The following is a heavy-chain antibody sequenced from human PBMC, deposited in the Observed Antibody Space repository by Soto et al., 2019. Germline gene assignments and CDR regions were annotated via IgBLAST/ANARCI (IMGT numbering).Heavy chain of an antibody. J-gene: IGHJ4*02. Sequence: QVQLQESGPGLVKPSETLSLTCSVSGGSISDYQWNWIRQPPGKGLEWIGYIYYSGRTNYNPPLKSRVNISLDTSTKQFSLRMRSVTAADTAVYYCARMRGLGEISPYLDYWGQGTLVTVSS. CDR3: ARMRGLGEISPYLDY. V-gene: IGHV4-59*01. CDR1: GGSISDYQ. CDR2: IYYSGRT. D-gene: IGHD3-16*02.